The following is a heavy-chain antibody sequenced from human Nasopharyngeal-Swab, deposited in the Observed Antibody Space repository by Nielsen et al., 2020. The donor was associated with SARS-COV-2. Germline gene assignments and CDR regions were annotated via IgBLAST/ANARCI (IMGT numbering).Heavy chain of an antibody. CDR1: GFTFSSYA. V-gene: IGHV3-30-3*01. D-gene: IGHD6-19*01. CDR3: ARSSGGIYGMDV. Sequence: GGSLRLSCAASGFTFSSYAMHWVRQAPGKGLEWVAVISYDGSNKYYADSVKGRFTISRDNSKNTLYLQMNSLRAEDTAVYYCARSSGGIYGMDVWGQGITVTVSS. J-gene: IGHJ6*02. CDR2: ISYDGSNK.